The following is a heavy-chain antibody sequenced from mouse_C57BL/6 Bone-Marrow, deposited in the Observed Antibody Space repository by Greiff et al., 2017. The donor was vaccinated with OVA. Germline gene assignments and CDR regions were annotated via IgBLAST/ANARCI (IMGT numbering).Heavy chain of an antibody. CDR1: GYTFTNYW. CDR3: ARGGLLFYWYFDV. D-gene: IGHD2-1*01. CDR2: IYPGGGYT. V-gene: IGHV1-63*01. J-gene: IGHJ1*03. Sequence: VQLKESGAELVRPGTSVKMSCKASGYTFTNYWIGWAKQRPGHGLEWIGDIYPGGGYTNYNEKFKGKATLTADKSSSTAYMQFSSLTSEDSAIYYCARGGLLFYWYFDVWGTGTTVTVSS.